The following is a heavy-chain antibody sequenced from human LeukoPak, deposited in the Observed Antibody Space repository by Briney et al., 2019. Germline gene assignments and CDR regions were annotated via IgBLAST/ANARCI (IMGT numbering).Heavy chain of an antibody. J-gene: IGHJ1*01. Sequence: GGSLRLSCAASGFTFDDYGMSWVRQAPGKGLEWVSGINWNGGSTGYADSVKGRFTISRGNAKNSLYLQMNSLRAEDTALYYCASGGSGYYEYSQHWGQGTLVTVSS. CDR3: ASGGSGYYEYSQH. CDR2: INWNGGST. D-gene: IGHD5-12*01. V-gene: IGHV3-20*04. CDR1: GFTFDDYG.